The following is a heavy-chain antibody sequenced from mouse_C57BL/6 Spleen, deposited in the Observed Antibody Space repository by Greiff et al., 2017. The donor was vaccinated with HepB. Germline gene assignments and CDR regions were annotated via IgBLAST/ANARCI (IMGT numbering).Heavy chain of an antibody. V-gene: IGHV5-6*01. CDR3: ASEDYFDY. CDR2: ISSGGSYT. CDR1: GFTFSSYG. Sequence: EVQGVESGGDLVKPGGSLKLSCAASGFTFSSYGMSWVRQTPDKRLEWVATISSGGSYTYYPDSVKGRFTISRDNAKNTLYLQMSSLKSEDTAMYYCASEDYFDYWGQGTTLTVSS. J-gene: IGHJ2*01.